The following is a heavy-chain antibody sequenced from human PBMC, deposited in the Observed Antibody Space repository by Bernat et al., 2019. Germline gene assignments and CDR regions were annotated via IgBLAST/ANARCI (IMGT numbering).Heavy chain of an antibody. Sequence: VQLVESGGGLVQPGGSLKLSCAASGFTVSGSAMHWVRQASGRGVEWVGRIRNKTNNYATAYGASVKGRLTISRDDSKNTAYLQMNSLKTEDTAVYYCITTKDYYMDVWGKGTTVTVSS. CDR2: IRNKTNNYAT. CDR3: ITTKDYYMDV. J-gene: IGHJ6*03. CDR1: GFTVSGSA. D-gene: IGHD1-26*01. V-gene: IGHV3-73*02.